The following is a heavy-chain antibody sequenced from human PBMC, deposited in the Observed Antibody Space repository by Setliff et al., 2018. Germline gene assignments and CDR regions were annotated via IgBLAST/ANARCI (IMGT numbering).Heavy chain of an antibody. V-gene: IGHV1-2*04. CDR1: GYTFTGYY. CDR2: INPNSGGT. J-gene: IGHJ4*02. D-gene: IGHD4-17*01. Sequence: RASVKVSCKASGYTFTGYYMHWVRQAPGQGLEWMGWINPNSGGTNYAQKFQGWVTMTRDTSISTAYMELSRLRSDDTAVYYCARDTYGDYHRFDYWGQGTLVTVSS. CDR3: ARDTYGDYHRFDY.